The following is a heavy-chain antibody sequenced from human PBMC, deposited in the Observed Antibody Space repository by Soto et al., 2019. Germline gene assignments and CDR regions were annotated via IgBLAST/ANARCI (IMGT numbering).Heavy chain of an antibody. J-gene: IGHJ4*02. CDR2: INHSGST. CDR3: ARGGLVAAAGPPDYYFDY. V-gene: IGHV4-34*01. CDR1: GGSFSGYY. D-gene: IGHD6-13*01. Sequence: SETLSLTCAVHGGSFSGYYWSWIRQPPGKGLEWIGEINHSGSTNYNPSLKSRVTISVDTSKNQFSLKLSSVTAADTAVYYCARGGLVAAAGPPDYYFDYWGQGTLVTVSS.